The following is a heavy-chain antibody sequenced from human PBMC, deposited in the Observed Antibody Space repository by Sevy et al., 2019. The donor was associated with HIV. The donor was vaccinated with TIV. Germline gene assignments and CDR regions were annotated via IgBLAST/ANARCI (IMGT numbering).Heavy chain of an antibody. CDR1: GYTLIEFS. CDR3: ATGLPGEYVDCSSCYSDYFAY. Sequence: ASVKVSCKVSGYTLIEFSMHWVRQAPGKGLEWMGGFDPEDGETIYAQRFQGRVTMTEETSTDTAYMELSSLRSEDTAVYYCATGLPGEYVDCSSCYSDYFAYWGQGTLVTVSS. J-gene: IGHJ4*02. D-gene: IGHD2-15*01. CDR2: FDPEDGET. V-gene: IGHV1-24*01.